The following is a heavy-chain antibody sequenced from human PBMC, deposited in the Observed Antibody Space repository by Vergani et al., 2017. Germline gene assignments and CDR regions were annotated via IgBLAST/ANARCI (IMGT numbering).Heavy chain of an antibody. Sequence: QVQLQESGPGLVKPSQTLSLTRPVSGGPISSGDYSWSWTRQPPGKGVEWIGYVYYSGSTFYNPSPKSRVTIPVDTSKHQFSLKLSSVTAADTAVYYCARARTVVTGPDNWFDPWGQGTLVTVSS. J-gene: IGHJ5*02. V-gene: IGHV4-30-4*08. CDR1: GGPISSGDYS. CDR3: ARARTVVTGPDNWFDP. D-gene: IGHD4-23*01. CDR2: VYYSGST.